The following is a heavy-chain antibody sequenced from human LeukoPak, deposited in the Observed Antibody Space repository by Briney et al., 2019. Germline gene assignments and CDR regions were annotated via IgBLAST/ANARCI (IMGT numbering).Heavy chain of an antibody. CDR1: GFPFSPYS. V-gene: IGHV3-30-3*01. Sequence: GRSLRLSCAASGFPFSPYSMHWVRQAPGKGLEWLAAISVESYDGSTEDYVDPVKGRFTISRDNSKNTLFLQMNSLRPEDTAVYFCARGLNDANTKSKYNCFDTWGQGTQVTVSS. CDR2: ISVESYDGSTE. D-gene: IGHD1-1*01. CDR3: ARGLNDANTKSKYNCFDT. J-gene: IGHJ5*02.